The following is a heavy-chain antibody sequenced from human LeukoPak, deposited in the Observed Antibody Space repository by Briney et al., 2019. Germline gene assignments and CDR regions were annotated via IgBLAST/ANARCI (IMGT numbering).Heavy chain of an antibody. CDR2: IWYDGSNK. J-gene: IGHJ4*02. Sequence: GRSLRLSCAGSGFIFNNYAMHWVRQAPGKGLEWVAVIWYDGSNKYYADSVKGRFTISRGNSKNTLYLQMNSLRAEDTAVYYCAREEEDTAMRTYYFDYWGQGTLVTVSS. CDR3: AREEEDTAMRTYYFDY. CDR1: GFIFNNYA. D-gene: IGHD5-18*01. V-gene: IGHV3-33*08.